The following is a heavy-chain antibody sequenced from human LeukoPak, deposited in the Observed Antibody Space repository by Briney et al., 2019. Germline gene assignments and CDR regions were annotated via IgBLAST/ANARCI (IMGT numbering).Heavy chain of an antibody. CDR1: GYTFTSYY. V-gene: IGHV1-69*06. CDR3: ARAMTTVTHDAFDI. Sequence: SVKVSCKASGYTFTSYYMHWVRQAPGQGLEWMGGIIPIFGTANYAQKFQGRVTITADKSTSTAYMELSSLRSEDTAVYYCARAMTTVTHDAFDIWGQGTMVTVSS. D-gene: IGHD4-17*01. J-gene: IGHJ3*02. CDR2: IIPIFGTA.